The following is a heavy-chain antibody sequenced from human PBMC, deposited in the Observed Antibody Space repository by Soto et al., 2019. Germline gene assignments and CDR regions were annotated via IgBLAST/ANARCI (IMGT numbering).Heavy chain of an antibody. V-gene: IGHV3-23*01. D-gene: IGHD2-8*01. CDR1: GFTFSEYA. Sequence: GGSLRLSCAASGFTFSEYAMTWVRQAPGKGLEWVSVIGGAGSNIYYADSVEGRFTVSRDDSKNTLYLRMDSLRVEDTAVYYCAKDCVSRNGVYDPFDIWGTGTMVTVAS. CDR2: IGGAGSNI. J-gene: IGHJ3*02. CDR3: AKDCVSRNGVYDPFDI.